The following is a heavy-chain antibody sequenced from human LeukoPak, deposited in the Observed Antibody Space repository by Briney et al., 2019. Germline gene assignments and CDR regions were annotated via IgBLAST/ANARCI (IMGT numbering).Heavy chain of an antibody. CDR2: IYASGSVSSSGST. CDR3: AREVQSGDDFFDY. Sequence: SETLSLTCNVSGGSFSPYYWSWVRQPAGKGLEWIGRIYASGSVSSSGSTNYNPSLKSRVTMSVDTSKKQFSLRLNSVTAADTAVYYCAREVQSGDDFFDYWGQGTLVTVSS. V-gene: IGHV4-4*07. J-gene: IGHJ4*02. D-gene: IGHD1-26*01. CDR1: GGSFSPYY.